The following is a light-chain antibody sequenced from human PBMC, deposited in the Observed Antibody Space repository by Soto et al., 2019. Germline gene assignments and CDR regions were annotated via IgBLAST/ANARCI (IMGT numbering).Light chain of an antibody. CDR3: QHYIRDPIT. V-gene: IGKV1-6*01. CDR1: QAISTA. J-gene: IGKJ5*01. Sequence: AIQLTQSPSSLSASVGDRVTITCRASQAISTALGWYQQTPGKVPKLLIYAASTLQRGVPSRFRGSGSGTDFTLTISSLQPEDVGTYYCQHYIRDPITFGQGTRVENK. CDR2: AAS.